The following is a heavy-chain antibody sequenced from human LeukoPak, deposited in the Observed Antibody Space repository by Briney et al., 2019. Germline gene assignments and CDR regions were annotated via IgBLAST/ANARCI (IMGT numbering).Heavy chain of an antibody. Sequence: GASVKVSFKASGYPFTSYDISWVRPAPGQGLEWMGWISAYNGNTNSAQKLQGRVTMTTDTSTSTAYMELRSLRSDDTAVYYCARDGVCTNGVCRDYWGQGTLVTVSS. CDR2: ISAYNGNT. CDR1: GYPFTSYD. J-gene: IGHJ4*02. CDR3: ARDGVCTNGVCRDY. D-gene: IGHD2-8*01. V-gene: IGHV1-18*01.